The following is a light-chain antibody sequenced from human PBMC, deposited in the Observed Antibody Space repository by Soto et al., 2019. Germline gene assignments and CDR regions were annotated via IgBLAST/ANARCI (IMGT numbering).Light chain of an antibody. V-gene: IGLV2-11*01. CDR1: SSDVGGHYF. J-gene: IGLJ2*01. CDR2: DGT. CDR3: CSYGFNFAV. Sequence: QSALTQPRSVSGSPGQSVTISCTGASSDVGGHYFVSWYQHHPGKAPKLIIYDGTQRPSGVPDRFSGSESGNTASLTISGLQAEDEADYHCCSYGFNFAVFGGGTQPDRP.